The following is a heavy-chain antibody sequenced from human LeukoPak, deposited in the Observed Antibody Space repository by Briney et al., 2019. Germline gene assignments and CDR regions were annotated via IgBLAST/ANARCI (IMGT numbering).Heavy chain of an antibody. Sequence: SGGSLRLSCAASGFTFSSYEMNWVRQAPGKGLEWVSYISSSGSTIYHADSVKGRFTISGDNAKNSLYLQMNSLRAEDTAVYYCAELGITMIGGVWGKGTTVTISS. CDR3: AELGITMIGGV. CDR1: GFTFSSYE. CDR2: ISSSGSTI. J-gene: IGHJ6*04. D-gene: IGHD3-10*02. V-gene: IGHV3-48*03.